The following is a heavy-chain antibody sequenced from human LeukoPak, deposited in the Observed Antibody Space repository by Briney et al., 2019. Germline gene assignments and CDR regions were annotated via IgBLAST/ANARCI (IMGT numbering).Heavy chain of an antibody. V-gene: IGHV3-48*01. CDR2: ISSSSSTI. Sequence: PGGSLRLSCAASGFTFSSYSMNWVRQAPGKGLEWVSYISSSSSTIYYADSVKGRFTISRDNAKNSLYLQMNSLRAEDTAVYYCARVFYYNDSSGYYYEVFDYWGQGTLVTVSS. CDR3: ARVFYYNDSSGYYYEVFDY. J-gene: IGHJ4*02. CDR1: GFTFSSYS. D-gene: IGHD3-22*01.